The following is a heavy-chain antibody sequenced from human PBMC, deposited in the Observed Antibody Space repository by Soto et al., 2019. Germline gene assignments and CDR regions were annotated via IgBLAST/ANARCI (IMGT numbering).Heavy chain of an antibody. CDR3: GRGAASRYYYYYGMDV. V-gene: IGHV1-3*01. Sequence: ASVKVSCKASGYTFTSYAMHWVRQAPGQRLEWMGWINAGNGNTKYSQKFQGRVTITRDTSASTAYMELSSLRSEDTAVYYCGRGAASRYYYYYGMDVWGQGTTVTVSS. CDR1: GYTFTSYA. CDR2: INAGNGNT. D-gene: IGHD3-10*01. J-gene: IGHJ6*02.